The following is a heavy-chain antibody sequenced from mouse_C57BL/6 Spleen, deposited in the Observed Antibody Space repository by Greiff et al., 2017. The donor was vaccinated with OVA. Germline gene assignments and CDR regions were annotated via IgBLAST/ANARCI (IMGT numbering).Heavy chain of an antibody. CDR3: ARLGDPTGVDLDY. V-gene: IGHV1-69*01. CDR1: GYTFTSYW. D-gene: IGHD1-1*01. Sequence: QVQLQQPGAELVMPGASVKLSCKASGYTFTSYWMHWVKQRPGQGLEWIGEIDPSDSYTNYTQKFKGKSTLTVDKSSSTAYMQLSSLTSEDSAVYYCARLGDPTGVDLDYWGQGTTLTVSS. CDR2: IDPSDSYT. J-gene: IGHJ2*01.